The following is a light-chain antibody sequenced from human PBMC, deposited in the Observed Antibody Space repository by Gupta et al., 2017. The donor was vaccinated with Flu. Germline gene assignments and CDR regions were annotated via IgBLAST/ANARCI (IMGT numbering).Light chain of an antibody. CDR2: VNSDGSH. Sequence: QLVVTQSPSASASLGASVRLTCTLDSGHTNYAIAWHQQHPEKGPRYLMKVNSDGSHTKGDGIPDRFSGSSSGAERHLTISSLQSEDEADYYCQTWGSGIQVFGGGTSLTVL. J-gene: IGLJ3*02. V-gene: IGLV4-69*01. CDR3: QTWGSGIQV. CDR1: SGHTNYA.